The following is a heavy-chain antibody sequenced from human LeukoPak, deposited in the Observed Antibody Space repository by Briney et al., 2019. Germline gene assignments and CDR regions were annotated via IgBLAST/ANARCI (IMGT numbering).Heavy chain of an antibody. D-gene: IGHD3-10*01. J-gene: IGHJ5*02. V-gene: IGHV1-24*01. CDR2: FDPEDGET. CDR1: GYTLTELS. CDR3: ATVRIQGVIINVMYNWFDP. Sequence: PGASVKVSCKVSGYTLTELSMHWVRQAPGKGLEWMRGFDPEDGETIYAQKFQGRVTMTEDTSTDTAYMELSSLRSEDTAVYYCATVRIQGVIINVMYNWFDPWGQGTLVTVSS.